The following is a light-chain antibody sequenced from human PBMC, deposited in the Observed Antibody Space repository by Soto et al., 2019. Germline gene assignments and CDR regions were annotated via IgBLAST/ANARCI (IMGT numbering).Light chain of an antibody. CDR3: QQYYTTPRT. Sequence: DIVMTQSPDSLTVSLGERATINCKSSQTGLYSSNNKNYLAWYQHKPGQPPKLLIYWASTREFGVPDRFSGSGSATDFTLTISSLQAEDVAVYYCQQYYTTPRTFGQGTKVEIK. CDR1: QTGLYSSNNKNY. J-gene: IGKJ1*01. CDR2: WAS. V-gene: IGKV4-1*01.